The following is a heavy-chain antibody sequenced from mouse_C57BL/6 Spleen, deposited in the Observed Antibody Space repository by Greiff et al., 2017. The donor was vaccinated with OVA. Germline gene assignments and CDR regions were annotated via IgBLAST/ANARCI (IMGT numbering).Heavy chain of an antibody. CDR2: IDPNSGGT. J-gene: IGHJ1*03. Sequence: QVHVKQPGAELVKPGASVKLSCKASGYTFTSYWMHWVKQRPGRGLEWIGRIDPNSGGTKYNEKFKSKATLTVDKPSSTAYMQLSSLTSEDSAVYYCARECSTTGYWYFDVWGTGTTVTVSS. D-gene: IGHD1-1*01. V-gene: IGHV1-72*01. CDR3: ARECSTTGYWYFDV. CDR1: GYTFTSYW.